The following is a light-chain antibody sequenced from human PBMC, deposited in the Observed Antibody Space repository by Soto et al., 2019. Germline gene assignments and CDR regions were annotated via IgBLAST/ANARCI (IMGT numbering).Light chain of an antibody. CDR1: QSLLHSNGYTY. V-gene: IGKV2-28*01. CDR3: MQDLQTPPIT. Sequence: DIVMTQSPLSLPVTPGEPASISCRSSQSLLHSNGYTYLDWYLQKPGQSPQLLIYLGSNRASGVPDRFSGSGSGTDFTLKISRVEAEDVGVYYGMQDLQTPPITFGQGTRLEIK. J-gene: IGKJ5*01. CDR2: LGS.